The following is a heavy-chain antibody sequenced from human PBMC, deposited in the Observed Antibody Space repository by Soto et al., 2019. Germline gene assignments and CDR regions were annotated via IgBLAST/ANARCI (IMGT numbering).Heavy chain of an antibody. Sequence: PVGSLRLSCAASGFTFSSYAMSWVRQAPGKGLEWVSAISGSGGSTYYADSVKGRFTISRDNSKNTLYLQMNSLRAEDTAVYYCAKMLSTYYYDSSGYYRHYWGQGTLVTVSS. D-gene: IGHD3-22*01. CDR1: GFTFSSYA. CDR2: ISGSGGST. J-gene: IGHJ4*02. V-gene: IGHV3-23*01. CDR3: AKMLSTYYYDSSGYYRHY.